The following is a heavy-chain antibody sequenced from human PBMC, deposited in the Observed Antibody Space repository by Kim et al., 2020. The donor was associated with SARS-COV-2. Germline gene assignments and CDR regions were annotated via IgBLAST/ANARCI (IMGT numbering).Heavy chain of an antibody. V-gene: IGHV3-21*01. Sequence: GGSLRLSCAASGFTFSSYSMNWVRQAPGKGLEWVSSISSSSSYIYYADSVKGRFTISRDNAKNSLYLQMNSLRAEDTAVYYCARDRVRADYGEHTYNWFDPWGQGTLVTVSS. CDR3: ARDRVRADYGEHTYNWFDP. CDR1: GFTFSSYS. D-gene: IGHD4-17*01. J-gene: IGHJ5*02. CDR2: ISSSSSYI.